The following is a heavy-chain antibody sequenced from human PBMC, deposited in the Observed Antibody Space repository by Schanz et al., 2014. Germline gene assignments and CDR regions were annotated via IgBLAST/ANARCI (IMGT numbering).Heavy chain of an antibody. V-gene: IGHV1-2*02. Sequence: QILLVQPGPEVKKPGASVTVSCKASGYDFHIYAYSWVRQAPGQGPEWIGWINPNTGGTNFAQKFQGRVTMTRDTSISTAYMELSRLKSDDTAVYYCARAFGGYDPAGALDYWGQGTLVTVSS. J-gene: IGHJ4*02. CDR1: GYDFHIYA. D-gene: IGHD5-12*01. CDR2: INPNTGGT. CDR3: ARAFGGYDPAGALDY.